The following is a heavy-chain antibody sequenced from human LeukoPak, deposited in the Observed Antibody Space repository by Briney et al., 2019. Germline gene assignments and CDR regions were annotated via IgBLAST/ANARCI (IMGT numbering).Heavy chain of an antibody. V-gene: IGHV3-33*01. Sequence: PGGSLRLSCAASGFTFSSYGMHWVRQAPGKGLEWVAVIWYDGSNKYYADSVKGRFTISRDNSKNTLYLQMNSLRAEDTAVYYCARDGNCSSTSCYHWFSFGYYYYYGMDVWGQGTTVTVSS. J-gene: IGHJ6*02. D-gene: IGHD2-2*01. CDR2: IWYDGSNK. CDR1: GFTFSSYG. CDR3: ARDGNCSSTSCYHWFSFGYYYYYGMDV.